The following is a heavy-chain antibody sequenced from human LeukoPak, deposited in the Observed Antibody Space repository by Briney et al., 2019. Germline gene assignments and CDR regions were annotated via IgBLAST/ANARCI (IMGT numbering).Heavy chain of an antibody. V-gene: IGHV3-66*01. J-gene: IGHJ4*02. D-gene: IGHD5-12*01. CDR1: GFTVSSNY. Sequence: GRSLRLSCAASGFTVSSNYMSWVRQAPGKGLEWVSVIYSGGSTYYADSVKGRFTISRDNSKNTLYLQMNSLRAEDTAVYYCARVGGGYDFDYWGQGTLVTVSS. CDR2: IYSGGST. CDR3: ARVGGGYDFDY.